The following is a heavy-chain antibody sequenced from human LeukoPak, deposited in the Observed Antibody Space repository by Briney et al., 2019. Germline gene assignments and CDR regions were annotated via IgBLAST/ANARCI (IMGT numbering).Heavy chain of an antibody. CDR2: INPNSGRT. V-gene: IGHV1-2*02. J-gene: IGHJ5*02. CDR3: ARTGEYSSTSFFPPFDP. Sequence: ASVKVSCKASGYTFTGYYMNWVRQAPGQGLEWMGWINPNSGRTNYAHNFQGRVTLTRDPSISTAYMELTGLTSNDTGVYYCARTGEYSSTSFFPPFDPWGQGTLVTVSS. CDR1: GYTFTGYY. D-gene: IGHD6-13*01.